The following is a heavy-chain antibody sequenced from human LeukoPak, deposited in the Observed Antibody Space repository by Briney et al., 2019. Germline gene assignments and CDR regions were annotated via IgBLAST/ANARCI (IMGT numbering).Heavy chain of an antibody. CDR2: INHSGST. CDR3: ARGPGYGDYVDYYYGMDV. CDR1: GGSFSGYY. Sequence: PSETLSLTCAVYGGSFSGYYWSWIRQPPGKGLEWIGEINHSGSTNYNPSLKSRVTISVDTSKNQFSLKLSSVTAADTAVYYCARGPGYGDYVDYYYGMDVWGQGTTVTVSS. D-gene: IGHD4-17*01. J-gene: IGHJ6*02. V-gene: IGHV4-34*01.